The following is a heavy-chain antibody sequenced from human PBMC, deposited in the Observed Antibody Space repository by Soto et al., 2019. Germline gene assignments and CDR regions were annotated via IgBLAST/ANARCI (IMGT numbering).Heavy chain of an antibody. Sequence: PSETLSLTCTVSGASISSGGYYWSWTRHHPGKGLEWIGYIYYSGSTYYNPSLKSRVTISIDTSKNQFSLKLSSVTAADTAVYYCARAQLVGYYFDSWGQGTLVTVSS. CDR2: IYYSGST. CDR1: GASISSGGYY. J-gene: IGHJ4*02. V-gene: IGHV4-30-4*08. CDR3: ARAQLVGYYFDS. D-gene: IGHD2-2*01.